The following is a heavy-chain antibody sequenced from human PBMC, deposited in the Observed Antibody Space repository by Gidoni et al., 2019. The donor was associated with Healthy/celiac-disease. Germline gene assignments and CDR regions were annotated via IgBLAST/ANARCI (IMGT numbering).Heavy chain of an antibody. Sequence: QITLKESGPTLVKPTQTLTLTCTFSGFSLSTRGVGVGWIRQPPGKALEWLALIYWDDDKRYSPSLKSRLTITKDTSKNQVVLTITNMDPVDTATYYCAHRGRYCSSTSCYEGDWFDPWGQGTLVTVSS. CDR3: AHRGRYCSSTSCYEGDWFDP. D-gene: IGHD2-2*01. V-gene: IGHV2-5*02. CDR2: IYWDDDK. CDR1: GFSLSTRGVG. J-gene: IGHJ5*02.